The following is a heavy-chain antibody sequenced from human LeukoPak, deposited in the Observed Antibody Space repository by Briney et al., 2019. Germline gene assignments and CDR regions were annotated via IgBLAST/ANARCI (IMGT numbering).Heavy chain of an antibody. J-gene: IGHJ4*02. Sequence: PSETLSLTCTISGGSISSSSYYWGWIRQPPGKGLEWIGSIYYSGSTYYNPSLKSRVTISVDTSKNQFSLKLSSVTAADAAVYYCARGFHYYDSSGYYPDWGQGTLVTVSS. CDR2: IYYSGST. D-gene: IGHD3-22*01. CDR3: ARGFHYYDSSGYYPD. V-gene: IGHV4-39*07. CDR1: GGSISSSSYY.